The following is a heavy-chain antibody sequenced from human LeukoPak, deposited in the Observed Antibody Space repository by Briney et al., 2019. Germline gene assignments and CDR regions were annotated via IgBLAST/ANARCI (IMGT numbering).Heavy chain of an antibody. D-gene: IGHD6-13*01. V-gene: IGHV1-69*04. J-gene: IGHJ4*02. CDR3: ARGPSSSWYRFDY. Sequence: ASVKVSCKASGGTFSSYAISWVRQAPGQGLEWMGRIIPILGTANYAQKFQGRVTITADTSTSTAYMELSSLRSEDTAVYYCARGPSSSWYRFDYWGQGTLVTVSS. CDR1: GGTFSSYA. CDR2: IIPILGTA.